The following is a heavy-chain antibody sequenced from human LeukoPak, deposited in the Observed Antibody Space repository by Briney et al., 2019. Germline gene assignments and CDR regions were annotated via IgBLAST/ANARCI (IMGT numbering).Heavy chain of an antibody. V-gene: IGHV4-39*01. Sequence: PETLSLTRTDSGDSMSSSSYYGTWIRQPPGKGLEWIGSFYYSGSTYYNPSLKSRVTISVDTSKNQFSLKMSSVTAADTAMYYCARHFSERIQPSMDVWGQGTTVIVSS. CDR2: FYYSGST. CDR1: GDSMSSSSYY. J-gene: IGHJ6*02. D-gene: IGHD5-18*01. CDR3: ARHFSERIQPSMDV.